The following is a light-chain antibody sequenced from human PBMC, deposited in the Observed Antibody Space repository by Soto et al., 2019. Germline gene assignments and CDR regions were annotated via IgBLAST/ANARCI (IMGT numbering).Light chain of an antibody. J-gene: IGKJ5*01. V-gene: IGKV3-11*01. CDR3: QQRSNWPPP. Sequence: IVLTQSPATLSLSPGERATLSCRASQSVSRYLAWYQQKPGQAPRLLIYDTYNRATGVPARFSGSGSGSALTLTISSLEPEDFAVYHCQQRSNWPPPFGQGTRLEIK. CDR1: QSVSRY. CDR2: DTY.